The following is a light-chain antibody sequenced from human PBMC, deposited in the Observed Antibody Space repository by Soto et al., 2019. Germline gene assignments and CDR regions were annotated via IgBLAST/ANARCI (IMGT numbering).Light chain of an antibody. CDR3: QLRGR. CDR1: QAVSSY. Sequence: EIVLTQAPATLSLSPGERATLSCSASQAVSSYLAWYQQKPGQAPRLLIYDASKRATGIPARFSGSGSGKDFALTITSLEPEDFAVYCCQLRGRCGRGTKADIK. V-gene: IGKV3-11*01. J-gene: IGKJ1*01. CDR2: DAS.